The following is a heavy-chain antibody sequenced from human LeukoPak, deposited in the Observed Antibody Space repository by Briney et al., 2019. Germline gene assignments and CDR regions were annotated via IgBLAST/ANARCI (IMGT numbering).Heavy chain of an antibody. CDR3: ARWEVRLNAFEM. D-gene: IGHD3-10*01. Sequence: SETLSLTCTASDDSISSSSYYWGWIRQPPGKGLEWIGSIYYSGRTFYNPSLKSRVTTSVDTSKNQFSLSLSSVTAADTAVYYCARWEVRLNAFEMWGQGTMVTVSS. CDR1: DDSISSSSYY. V-gene: IGHV4-39*07. J-gene: IGHJ3*02. CDR2: IYYSGRT.